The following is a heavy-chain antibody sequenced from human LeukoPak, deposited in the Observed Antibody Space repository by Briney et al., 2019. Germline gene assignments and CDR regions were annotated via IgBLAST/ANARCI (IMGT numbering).Heavy chain of an antibody. CDR1: GFTFSSHG. CDR2: ITGSGGNR. J-gene: IGHJ4*02. D-gene: IGHD3-10*01. V-gene: IGHV3-23*01. CDR3: AKLAKYFYGSETYYFFEH. Sequence: PGETLRLSCAASGFTFSSHGMNWVRQAPGKGLEWVSGITGSGGNRYYADSVKGRFTISRDNSKNTLYLQMNSLRVEDTAVYYCAKLAKYFYGSETYYFFEHWGQGTPVTASS.